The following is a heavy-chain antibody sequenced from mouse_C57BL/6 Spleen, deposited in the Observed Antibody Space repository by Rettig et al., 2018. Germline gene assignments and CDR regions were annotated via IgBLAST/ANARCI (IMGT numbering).Heavy chain of an antibody. V-gene: IGHV1-80*01. Sequence: QVQLQQSGAELVKPGASVKISCKASGYAFSSYWMNWVKQRPGKGLEWIGQIYPGDGDTNYNGKFKGKATLTADKSSSTAYMQLSSLTSEDSAVYFCARFYYYGSSPMDYWGQGTSVTVSS. D-gene: IGHD1-1*01. CDR3: ARFYYYGSSPMDY. CDR2: IYPGDGDT. J-gene: IGHJ4*01. CDR1: GYAFSSYW.